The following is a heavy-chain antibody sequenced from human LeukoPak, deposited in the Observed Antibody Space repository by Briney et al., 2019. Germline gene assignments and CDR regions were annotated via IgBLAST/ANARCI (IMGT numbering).Heavy chain of an antibody. V-gene: IGHV3-7*01. CDR1: GFTSSTAW. CDR3: ARPLYYYYYMDV. Sequence: TGGSLRLSCAVSGFTSSTAWLTWVRQAPGKGLEWVADMRQGGSDKYYVDSVKGRFFISGDNAKNSLYLQMNSLRAEDTAVYYCARPLYYYYYMDVWGKGTTVTVSS. J-gene: IGHJ6*03. CDR2: MRQGGSDK.